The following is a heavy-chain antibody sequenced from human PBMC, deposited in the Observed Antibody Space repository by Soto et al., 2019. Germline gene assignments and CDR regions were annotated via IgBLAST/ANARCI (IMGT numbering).Heavy chain of an antibody. J-gene: IGHJ4*02. CDR2: INPNGGTT. Sequence: ASVKVSCKASVYTFSSYYIHWVRQAPGQGLEWMGVINPNGGTTGYAQKFQGRVTMTRDTSTSTVYMELSSLRSEDTAVYYCARDLASETGSTYWGQGTLVTVSS. V-gene: IGHV1-46*01. CDR1: VYTFSSYY. CDR3: ARDLASETGSTY. D-gene: IGHD1-7*01.